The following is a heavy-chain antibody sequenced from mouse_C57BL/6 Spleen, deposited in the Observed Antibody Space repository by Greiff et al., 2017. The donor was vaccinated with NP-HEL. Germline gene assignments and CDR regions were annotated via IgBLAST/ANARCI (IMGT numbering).Heavy chain of an antibody. V-gene: IGHV1-53*01. CDR1: GYTFTSYW. D-gene: IGHD2-12*01. J-gene: IGHJ4*01. CDR2: INPSNGGT. Sequence: VQLQQSGTELVKPGASVKLSCKASGYTFTSYWMHWVKQRPGQGLEWIGNINPSNGGTNYNEKFKSKATLTVDKSSSTAYMQLSSLTSEGSAVYYCARDRLRQGSDGDYWGQRTSVTVSS. CDR3: ARDRLRQGSDGDY.